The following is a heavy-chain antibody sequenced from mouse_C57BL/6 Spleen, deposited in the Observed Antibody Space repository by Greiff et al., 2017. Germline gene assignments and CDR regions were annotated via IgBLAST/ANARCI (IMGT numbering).Heavy chain of an antibody. CDR1: GYAFSSYW. J-gene: IGHJ2*01. CDR3: ARSLIYYDYYFDY. CDR2: IYPGDGDT. Sequence: VQGVESGAELVKPGASVKISCKASGYAFSSYWMNWVKQRPGKGLEWIGQIYPGDGDTNYNGKFKGKATLTADKSSSTAYMQLSSLTSEDSAVYFCARSLIYYDYYFDYWGQGTTLTVSS. D-gene: IGHD2-4*01. V-gene: IGHV1-80*01.